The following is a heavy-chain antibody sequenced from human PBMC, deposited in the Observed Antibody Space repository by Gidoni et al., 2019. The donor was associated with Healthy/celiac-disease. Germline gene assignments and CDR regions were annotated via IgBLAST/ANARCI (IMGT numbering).Heavy chain of an antibody. CDR2: IVVGSGNT. CDR3: AADGGPDDYGDQIAVGN. CDR1: AFTFTRSA. Sequence: QMQLVQSVPEVKQPGTSVKVSCKASAFTFTRSAVQWVRQARGQRLEWIGWIVVGSGNTNYAQKFQERVTITRDMSTSTAYMELSSLRSEDTAVYYCAADGGPDDYGDQIAVGNWGQGTLVTVSS. V-gene: IGHV1-58*01. J-gene: IGHJ4*02. D-gene: IGHD4-17*01.